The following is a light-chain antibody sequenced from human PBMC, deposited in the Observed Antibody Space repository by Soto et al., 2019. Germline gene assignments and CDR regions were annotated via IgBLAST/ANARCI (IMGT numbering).Light chain of an antibody. CDR3: QQSFSTPT. Sequence: DIQMTQSPSSLSTSIGDRVTITCRARQRINIYLNWYRQKPGKAPELLIYSASNLKSGVPSRFSGSGSGTDFTLTISGLQPEDFATYYCQQSFSTPTFGQGTRLDIK. J-gene: IGKJ5*01. V-gene: IGKV1-39*01. CDR2: SAS. CDR1: QRINIY.